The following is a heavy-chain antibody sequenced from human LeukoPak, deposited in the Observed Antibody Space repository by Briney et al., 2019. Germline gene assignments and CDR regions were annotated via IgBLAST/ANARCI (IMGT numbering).Heavy chain of an antibody. CDR3: ARAPTKFRRDWFDP. CDR1: GFTFSTYA. V-gene: IGHV3-48*03. J-gene: IGHJ5*02. CDR2: ISSSGSTI. D-gene: IGHD3-9*01. Sequence: GGSLRLSCAVSGFTFSTYAMSWVRQAPGKGLEWVSYISSSGSTIYYADSVKGRFTISRDNAKNSLDLQMNSLRAEDTAVYYCARAPTKFRRDWFDPWGQGTLVTVSS.